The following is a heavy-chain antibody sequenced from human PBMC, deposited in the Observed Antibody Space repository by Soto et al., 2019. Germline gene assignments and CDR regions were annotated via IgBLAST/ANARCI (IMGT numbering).Heavy chain of an antibody. J-gene: IGHJ6*03. CDR1: GYTFTSSD. V-gene: IGHV1-8*01. Sequence: GASVKVSCKASGYTFTSSDINWVRQATGQGLEWMGWMNPNSGNTGYAQKFQGRVTMTRNTSISTAYMELSSLGSEDTAVYYCARCHRPDYYYYYMDFGAKRTTVTGSS. CDR2: MNPNSGNT. CDR3: ARCHRPDYYYYYMDF.